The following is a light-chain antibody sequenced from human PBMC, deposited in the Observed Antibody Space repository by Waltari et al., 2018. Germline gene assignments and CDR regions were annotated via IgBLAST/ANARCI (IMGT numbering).Light chain of an antibody. V-gene: IGLV2-23*02. CDR1: SSNVGRYNL. Sequence: QSTLTQPAAVSGSPGQSTTIACPGTSSNVGRYNLVPCYQQHPGKAPKLIIYAVSKRPSGASARFSGSKSGNTASLTISGLQAEDEADYYCCSYAGSTTRWVFGGGTKLTVL. CDR2: AVS. CDR3: CSYAGSTTRWV. J-gene: IGLJ3*02.